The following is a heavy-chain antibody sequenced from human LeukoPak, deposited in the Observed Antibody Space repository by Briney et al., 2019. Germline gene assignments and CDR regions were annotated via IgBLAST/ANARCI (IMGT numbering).Heavy chain of an antibody. V-gene: IGHV5-51*01. CDR2: IYPGDSDT. D-gene: IGHD6-19*01. J-gene: IGHJ5*02. CDR3: ARGGLSGWYYWFDP. Sequence: GDSLKISCKGSGYSFISYWIGWVRQMPGKGREWIGIIYPGDSDTIYSPSFQGQVTISADKSISTAYLQWSSLKASDTAIYYCARGGLSGWYYWFDPWGQGTLVTVSS. CDR1: GYSFISYW.